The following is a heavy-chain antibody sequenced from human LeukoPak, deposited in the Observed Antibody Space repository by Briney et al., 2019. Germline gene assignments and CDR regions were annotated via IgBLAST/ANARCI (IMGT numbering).Heavy chain of an antibody. CDR3: ARDRGWIQHDI. D-gene: IGHD5-18*01. V-gene: IGHV3-7*01. Sequence: GGSLRLSCAASGFTFSRYAMTWIRQAPGKGLEWVAFIKGDGSAKKYVDSVKGRFTISRDNAKNSLFLQMNSLRAEDTAVYYCARDRGWIQHDIWGQGTMVTVSS. CDR1: GFTFSRYA. J-gene: IGHJ3*02. CDR2: IKGDGSAK.